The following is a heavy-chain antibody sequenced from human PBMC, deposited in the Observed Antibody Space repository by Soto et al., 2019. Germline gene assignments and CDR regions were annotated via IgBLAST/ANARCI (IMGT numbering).Heavy chain of an antibody. V-gene: IGHV4-59*07. CDR1: GGSITPYY. D-gene: IGHD2-15*01. Sequence: QVQRKESGPGLVKPADTLSLKCTVSGGSITPYYGSWIRQPPGGGLEWIGYVSYNGNTNYNPSLKSRVSISADTSKNEFSLKLTSLTAADAAIYFCARQQYTVVTAFDVWGQGTMVAVSS. CDR2: VSYNGNT. J-gene: IGHJ3*01. CDR3: ARQQYTVVTAFDV.